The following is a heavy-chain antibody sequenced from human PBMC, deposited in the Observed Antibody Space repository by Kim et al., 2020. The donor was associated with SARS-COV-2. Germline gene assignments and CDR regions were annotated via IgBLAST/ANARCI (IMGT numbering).Heavy chain of an antibody. J-gene: IGHJ6*02. CDR1: GFTFSSYW. CDR2: IKQDGSEK. Sequence: GGSLRLSCAASGFTFSSYWMSWVRQAPGKGLEWVANIKQDGSEKYYVDSVKGRFTISRDNAKNSLYLQMNSLRAEDTAVYYCARRNYGSGSYYFLYYYYGMDVWGQGTTVTVSS. CDR3: ARRNYGSGSYYFLYYYYGMDV. V-gene: IGHV3-7*01. D-gene: IGHD3-10*01.